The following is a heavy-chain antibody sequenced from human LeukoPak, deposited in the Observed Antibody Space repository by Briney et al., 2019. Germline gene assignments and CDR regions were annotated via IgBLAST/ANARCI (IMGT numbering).Heavy chain of an antibody. CDR1: GGSISSYY. CDR3: ASFPVGWELRAPGY. D-gene: IGHD1-26*01. CDR2: IYYSGST. J-gene: IGHJ4*02. V-gene: IGHV4-59*01. Sequence: PSETLSLTCTVSGGSISSYYWSWIRQRPGKGLEWIGYIYYSGSTNYNPSLKSRVTISVDTSKNQFSLKLSSVTAADTAVYYCASFPVGWELRAPGYWGQGTLVTVSS.